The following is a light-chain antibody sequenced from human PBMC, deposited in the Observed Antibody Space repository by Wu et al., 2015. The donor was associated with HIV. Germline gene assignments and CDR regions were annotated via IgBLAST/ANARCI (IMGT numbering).Light chain of an antibody. Sequence: DIQMTQSPSSLSASVGDRVTITCRASQSISSDLKWYQQKPGAAPQLLIYDASNLETGVPSRFSGSGSGTDFTFTISSLQPEDIATYYCQQYDNLPPYSFGQGTKLEIK. CDR2: DAS. CDR3: QQYDNLPPYS. CDR1: QSISSD. J-gene: IGKJ2*03. V-gene: IGKV1-33*01.